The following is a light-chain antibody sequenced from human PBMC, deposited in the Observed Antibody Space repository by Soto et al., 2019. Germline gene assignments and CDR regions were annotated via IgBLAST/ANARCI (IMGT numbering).Light chain of an antibody. CDR3: CSYAGSATVV. J-gene: IGLJ2*01. CDR1: SSDVGSYNL. CDR2: EGS. Sequence: QSALTQPASVSGSPGQSITISCTGTSSDVGSYNLVSWYQHHPGKAPKLMIYEGSKRPSGVSNRFSGSKSGNTASLTISGLQADDEADYYCCSYAGSATVVFGGGTKVTVL. V-gene: IGLV2-23*01.